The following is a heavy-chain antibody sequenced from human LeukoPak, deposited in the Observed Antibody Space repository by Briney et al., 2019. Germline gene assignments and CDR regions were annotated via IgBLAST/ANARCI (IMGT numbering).Heavy chain of an antibody. CDR1: GGAFSSYT. V-gene: IGHV1-69*02. Sequence: SVKVSCKASGGAFSSYTISWVRQAPGQGLEWMGRIIPILGIANYAQKFQGRVTITTDESTSTAYMELSSLRSEDTAVYYCASTMWIQLWPIHDAFDIWGQGTMVTVSS. CDR3: ASTMWIQLWPIHDAFDI. D-gene: IGHD5-18*01. J-gene: IGHJ3*02. CDR2: IIPILGIA.